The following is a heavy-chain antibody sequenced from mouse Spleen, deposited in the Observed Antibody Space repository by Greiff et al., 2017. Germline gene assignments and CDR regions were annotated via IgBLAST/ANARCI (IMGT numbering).Heavy chain of an antibody. D-gene: IGHD1-1*01. J-gene: IGHJ2*01. Sequence: EVQRVESGGGLVQPGGSLKLSCAASGFTFSDYYMYWVRQTPEKRLEWVAYISNGGGSTYYPDTVKGRFTISRDNAKNTLYLQMSRLKSEDTAMYYCARHALDGSFDYWGQGTTLTVSS. CDR3: ARHALDGSFDY. CDR1: GFTFSDYY. V-gene: IGHV5-12*01. CDR2: ISNGGGST.